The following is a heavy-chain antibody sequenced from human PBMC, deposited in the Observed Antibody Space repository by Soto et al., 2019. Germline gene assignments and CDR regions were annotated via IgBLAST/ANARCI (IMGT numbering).Heavy chain of an antibody. CDR2: ISGSADNT. V-gene: IGHV3-23*01. D-gene: IGHD6-19*01. Sequence: GGSLRLSCAASGFTFSSHAMSWVRQAPGKGLEWVSSISGSADNTSYADSVKGRFTISRDKSKNTLYLQMNSLSAEDTAVYYCAKVKGSGWKYYFDYWGQGTLVTVSS. CDR1: GFTFSSHA. CDR3: AKVKGSGWKYYFDY. J-gene: IGHJ4*02.